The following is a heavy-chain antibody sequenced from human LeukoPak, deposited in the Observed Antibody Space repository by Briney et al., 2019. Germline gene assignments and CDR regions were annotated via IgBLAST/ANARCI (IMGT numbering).Heavy chain of an antibody. V-gene: IGHV3-23*01. CDR3: AKDGVVATINWGIYYFDY. CDR2: ISGSGGST. CDR1: GFTFSSYA. J-gene: IGHJ4*02. D-gene: IGHD5-12*01. Sequence: GGSLRLSCAASGFTFSSYAMSWVRQASGKGLEWVSAISGSGGSTYYADSVKGRFTISRDNSKNTLYLQMNSLRAEDTAVYYCAKDGVVATINWGIYYFDYWGQGTLVTVSS.